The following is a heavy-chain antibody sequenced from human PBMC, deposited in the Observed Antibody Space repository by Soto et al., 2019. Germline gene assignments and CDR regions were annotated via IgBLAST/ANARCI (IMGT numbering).Heavy chain of an antibody. CDR3: ARDNSGCSNSDCYLSGWFDP. Sequence: QLQLRESGAGLVKPSETLSLTCTVSGGSISSGAYSWTWIRQSPGKGLEWLGFIYQSGSTYYSPSLMGRVSISIGKSKNQLSVNLRSVTAADTAVYYCARDNSGCSNSDCYLSGWFDPWGQGTLVTVSS. CDR1: GGSISSGAYS. CDR2: IYQSGST. D-gene: IGHD2-2*01. V-gene: IGHV4-30-2*06. J-gene: IGHJ5*02.